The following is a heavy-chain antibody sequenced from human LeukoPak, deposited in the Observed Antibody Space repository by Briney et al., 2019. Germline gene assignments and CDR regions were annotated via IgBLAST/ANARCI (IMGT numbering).Heavy chain of an antibody. J-gene: IGHJ4*02. CDR3: ARGSLRGSYYYIDY. CDR1: GGSISSYY. V-gene: IGHV4-59*01. D-gene: IGHD1-26*01. CDR2: IYYSGST. Sequence: SETLSLTCTVSGGSISSYYWSWIRQPPGEGLQWIGYIYYSGSTNYNPSLKSRVTMSVDTSKNQFSLKLTSVTAADTAVYYCARGSLRGSYYYIDYWGQGTLAAVSS.